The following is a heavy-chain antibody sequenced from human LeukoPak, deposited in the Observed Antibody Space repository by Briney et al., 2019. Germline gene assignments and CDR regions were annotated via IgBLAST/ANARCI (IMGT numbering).Heavy chain of an antibody. CDR1: GFTFSSYA. D-gene: IGHD3-10*01. Sequence: GGSLRLSCAASGFTFSSYAMSWVRQAPGKGLEWVSAISGSGGSTYYADSAKGRFTISRDNSKNTLYLQMNSLRAEDTAVYYCAKVKEEGTSLDYWGQGTLVTVSS. J-gene: IGHJ4*02. V-gene: IGHV3-23*01. CDR2: ISGSGGST. CDR3: AKVKEEGTSLDY.